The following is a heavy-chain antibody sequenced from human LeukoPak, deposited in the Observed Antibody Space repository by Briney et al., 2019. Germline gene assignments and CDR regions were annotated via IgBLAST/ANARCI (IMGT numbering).Heavy chain of an antibody. CDR3: AKGTHYYDSSGYFDY. CDR2: ISYDGSNK. V-gene: IGHV3-30*18. CDR1: GFTFSSYG. Sequence: GRSLRLSCAASGFTFSSYGMHWVRQAPGKGLEWVAVISYDGSNKYYADSVKGRFTISRDNSKNTLYLQMNSLRAEDTAVYYCAKGTHYYDSSGYFDYWGQGTLVTVPS. D-gene: IGHD3-22*01. J-gene: IGHJ4*02.